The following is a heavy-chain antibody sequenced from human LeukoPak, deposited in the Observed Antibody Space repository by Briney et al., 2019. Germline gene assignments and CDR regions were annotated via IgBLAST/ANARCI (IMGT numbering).Heavy chain of an antibody. CDR1: GFTFSAHG. CDR2: VWSDGINK. V-gene: IGHV3-33*01. D-gene: IGHD7-27*01. Sequence: PGQSLRLACAPSGFTFSAHGMHWVRQAPGKGLDWVAVVWSDGINKFYADSVKGRFTISRDNSKNTLYLEVNSLRAEDTAVYYCARGPRGSTWAVFDYWGQGTLVTVSS. CDR3: ARGPRGSTWAVFDY. J-gene: IGHJ4*02.